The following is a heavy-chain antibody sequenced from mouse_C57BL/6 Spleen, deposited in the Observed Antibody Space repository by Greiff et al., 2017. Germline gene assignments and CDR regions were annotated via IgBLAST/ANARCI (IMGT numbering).Heavy chain of an antibody. CDR1: GYTFTSYW. CDR3: ARLGITTVVATDAMDY. Sequence: QVQLKESGAELVKPGASVKLSCKASGYTFTSYWMHWVKQRPGQGLEWIGMIHPNSGSTNYNEKFKSKATLTVDKSSSTAYMQLSSLTSEDSAVYYCARLGITTVVATDAMDYWGQGTSVTVSS. V-gene: IGHV1-64*01. D-gene: IGHD1-1*01. CDR2: IHPNSGST. J-gene: IGHJ4*01.